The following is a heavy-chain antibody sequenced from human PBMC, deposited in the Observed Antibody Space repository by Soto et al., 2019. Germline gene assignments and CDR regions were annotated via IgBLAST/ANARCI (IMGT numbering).Heavy chain of an antibody. D-gene: IGHD3-22*01. J-gene: IGHJ3*02. Sequence: GGSLRLSCAASGFTFSSYGMHWVRQAPGKGLEWVAVIWYDGSSKYYADSVKGRFTISRDNSKNTLYLQMNSLRAEDTAVYYCASLHDYYDSSGYDAFDIWGQGTMVTVSS. CDR3: ASLHDYYDSSGYDAFDI. V-gene: IGHV3-33*01. CDR2: IWYDGSSK. CDR1: GFTFSSYG.